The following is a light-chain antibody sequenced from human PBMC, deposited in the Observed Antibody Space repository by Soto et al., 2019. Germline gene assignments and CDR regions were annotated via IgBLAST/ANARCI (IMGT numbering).Light chain of an antibody. Sequence: PGERATLSCRASQSVSANSLAWYQQKGGQAPRLLIYAASTRATGVPDRFSGTGSGTDFALTISRLETDDSAVYYCQQYGGSPFTFGPGTKVDIK. CDR3: QQYGGSPFT. J-gene: IGKJ3*01. CDR1: QSVSANS. CDR2: AAS. V-gene: IGKV3-20*01.